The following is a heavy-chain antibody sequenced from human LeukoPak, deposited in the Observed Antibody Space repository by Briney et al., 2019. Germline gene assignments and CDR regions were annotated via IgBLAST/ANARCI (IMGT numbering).Heavy chain of an antibody. CDR1: GFTFSSYS. Sequence: GGSLRLSCAASGFTFSSYSMNWVRQAPGKGLEWVSSISSSSSYIYYSDSVKGRFTISRDNAKNSLYLQMNSLRAEDTAVYYCARDLSPTIFGVVILDYWGQGTLVTVSS. CDR3: ARDLSPTIFGVVILDY. D-gene: IGHD3-3*01. J-gene: IGHJ4*02. CDR2: ISSSSSYI. V-gene: IGHV3-21*01.